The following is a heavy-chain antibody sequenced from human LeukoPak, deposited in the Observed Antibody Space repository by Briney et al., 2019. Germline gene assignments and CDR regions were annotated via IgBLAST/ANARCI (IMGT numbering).Heavy chain of an antibody. CDR1: GGSISSSSYY. D-gene: IGHD6-13*01. CDR2: IYYSGST. CDR3: ARVGSSSWYPPYYYMDV. J-gene: IGHJ6*03. V-gene: IGHV4-39*07. Sequence: PSETLSLTCTVSGGSISSSSYYWGWIRQPPGKGLEWIGSIYYSGSTYYSPSLKSRVTISVDTSKNQFSLKLSSVTAADTAVYYCARVGSSSWYPPYYYMDVWGKGTTVTVSS.